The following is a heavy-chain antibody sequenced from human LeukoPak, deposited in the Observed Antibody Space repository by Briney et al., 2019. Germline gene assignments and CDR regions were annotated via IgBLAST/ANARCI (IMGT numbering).Heavy chain of an antibody. CDR3: ARALSYSYGSMDF. J-gene: IGHJ4*02. CDR2: ISSGSKYI. V-gene: IGHV3-21*01. D-gene: IGHD5-18*01. CDR1: GFTFSSYS. Sequence: GGSLRLSCAAYGFTFSSYSMNWVRQAPGKGLEWVSSISSGSKYIYNADSVKGRFTISRDNAKNSLFLQMNSLRAEDTAVYYCARALSYSYGSMDFWGQGTLVIFSS.